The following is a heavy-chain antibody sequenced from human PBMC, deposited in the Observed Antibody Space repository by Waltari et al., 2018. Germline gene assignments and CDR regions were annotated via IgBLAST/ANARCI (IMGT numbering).Heavy chain of an antibody. D-gene: IGHD4-17*01. CDR3: ARGATVVNKPSDY. V-gene: IGHV3-21*01. J-gene: IGHJ4*02. CDR1: GFTFSSYS. CDR2: ISCSSIYI. Sequence: EVQLVESGGGLVKPGGSLRRSGAASGFTFSSYSMNWVSQAPGKGLAWVSSISCSSIYIYYADSVKGRFTISRDNAKNSLYLQMNSLRAEDTAVYYCARGATVVNKPSDYWGQGTLVTVSS.